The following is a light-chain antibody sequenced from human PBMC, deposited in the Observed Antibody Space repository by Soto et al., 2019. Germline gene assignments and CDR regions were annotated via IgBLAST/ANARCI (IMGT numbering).Light chain of an antibody. CDR2: GAS. CDR3: QLYSRSPRQIT. CDR1: QGVRNN. V-gene: IGKV3-20*01. J-gene: IGKJ5*01. Sequence: EVVMTQSPVTLSVSPVESATLSCMASQGVRNNLAWYQQRPGQAPRLLIYGASSRATGIPDRFSGSGSGTDFTLTISRLEPEDFAVYYCQLYSRSPRQITFGQGTRLEIK.